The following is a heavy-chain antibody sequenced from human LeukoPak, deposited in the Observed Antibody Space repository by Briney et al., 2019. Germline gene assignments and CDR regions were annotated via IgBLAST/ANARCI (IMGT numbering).Heavy chain of an antibody. CDR3: ADDFGDYLGY. J-gene: IGHJ4*02. CDR1: GFTFSSYW. V-gene: IGHV3-74*01. Sequence: GGSLRLSCAASGFTFSSYWMHWVRQAQGKWLVWVSRINSDVSRTSYADSVKGRFTISTDNAKNTLYLQMNSLRAEDTAVYYCADDFGDYLGYWGQGTLVTVSS. D-gene: IGHD4-17*01. CDR2: INSDVSRT.